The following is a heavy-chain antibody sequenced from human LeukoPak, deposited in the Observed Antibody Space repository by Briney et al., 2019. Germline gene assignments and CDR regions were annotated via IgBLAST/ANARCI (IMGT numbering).Heavy chain of an antibody. CDR1: GGSISSYY. CDR2: IYYSGST. J-gene: IGHJ4*02. Sequence: PSETLSLTCTVSGGSISSYYWSWIRQPPGKGLGWIGYIYYSGSTNYNPSLKSRVTISVDTSKNQFSLKLSSVTAADTAVYYCARGGLAVAGKRPFDYWGQGTLVTVSS. CDR3: ARGGLAVAGKRPFDY. D-gene: IGHD6-19*01. V-gene: IGHV4-59*01.